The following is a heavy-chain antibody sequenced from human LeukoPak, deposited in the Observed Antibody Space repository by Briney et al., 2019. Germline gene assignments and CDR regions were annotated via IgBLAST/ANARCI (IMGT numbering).Heavy chain of an antibody. CDR2: INTQGTYT. V-gene: IGHV3-74*01. CDR3: VIDLGDYNDF. Sequence: GGSLRLSCAVSGITFSSYWMHLVRQDPWRGLLWVSRINTQGTYTNYADSVKGRFTISRDNAKNTLYLQMSSLRADDTAVYYCVIDLGDYNDFWGQGTLVSVSS. D-gene: IGHD2-15*01. CDR1: GITFSSYW. J-gene: IGHJ4*02.